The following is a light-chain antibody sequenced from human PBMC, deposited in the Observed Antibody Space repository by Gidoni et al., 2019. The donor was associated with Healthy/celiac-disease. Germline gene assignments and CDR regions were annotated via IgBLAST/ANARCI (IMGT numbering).Light chain of an antibody. Sequence: IRLTPSPSSFSASTGDRVTINCRASQGISSYLAWYQQKPGKAPKLLIYAASTLQSGVPSRFSGSGSGTDFTLTISCLQSEDFATYYCQQYYSYPRTFGQGTKVEIK. J-gene: IGKJ1*01. V-gene: IGKV1-8*01. CDR3: QQYYSYPRT. CDR1: QGISSY. CDR2: AAS.